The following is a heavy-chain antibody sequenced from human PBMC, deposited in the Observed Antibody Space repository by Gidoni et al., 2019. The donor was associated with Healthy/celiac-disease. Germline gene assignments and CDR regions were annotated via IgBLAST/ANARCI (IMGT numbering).Heavy chain of an antibody. J-gene: IGHJ5*02. CDR3: ARIQRGVVTALYWFDH. CDR1: GFSLSNARLG. Sequence: QFTLTESGPVLVKPPEPLTLACTVSGFSLSNARLGVSWIRQPPGKALEWLAHIFSNAEKSYSTSLKSRLTISKDTSKSQVVLTMTNMDPVDTATYDCARIQRGVVTALYWFDHWGQGTLVTVSS. CDR2: IFSNAEK. D-gene: IGHD2-21*02. V-gene: IGHV2-26*01.